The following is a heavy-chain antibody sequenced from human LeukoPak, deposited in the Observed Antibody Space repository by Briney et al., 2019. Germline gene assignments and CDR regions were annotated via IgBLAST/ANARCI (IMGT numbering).Heavy chain of an antibody. Sequence: PSETLSLTCTVSGGSISSYYWSWIRLPPGKGLEWIGYIYYTGATYYNPFLKSRVTISLDTSKNQFSLKLSSVTAADAAVYYCARAGYSYGTGYYFDYWGQGALVTVSS. D-gene: IGHD5-18*01. CDR3: ARAGYSYGTGYYFDY. CDR2: IYYTGAT. V-gene: IGHV4-59*01. CDR1: GGSISSYY. J-gene: IGHJ4*02.